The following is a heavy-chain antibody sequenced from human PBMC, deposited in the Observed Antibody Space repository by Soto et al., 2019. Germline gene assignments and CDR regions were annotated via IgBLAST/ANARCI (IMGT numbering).Heavy chain of an antibody. Sequence: EVQLVESGGGLVQPGRSLRLSCAASGFNFDDYVMHWVRQAPGKGLEWVASISWNGDDIGYADSVKGRFTISRDNAKHSLFLQMNSLRSEDSGLYYCAKDVTPTWRQHVDSWGQGTLVTVSS. CDR3: AKDVTPTWRQHVDS. V-gene: IGHV3-9*01. CDR1: GFNFDDYV. D-gene: IGHD1-1*01. CDR2: ISWNGDDI. J-gene: IGHJ4*02.